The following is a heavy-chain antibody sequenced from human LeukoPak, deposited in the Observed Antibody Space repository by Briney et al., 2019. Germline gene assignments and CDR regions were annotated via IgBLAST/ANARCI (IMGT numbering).Heavy chain of an antibody. CDR2: IYSGGTT. CDR1: GFTVIDNY. V-gene: IGHV3-53*01. CDR3: ARDSHVDYGMDV. Sequence: GGSLRLSCAASGFTVIDNYMNWVRQAPGKGLEWVSIIYSGGTTYYADSVKGRFTISRDNSKNTLYPQMNSLRAEDTAVYYCARDSHVDYGMDVWGQGTTVTVSS. J-gene: IGHJ6*02.